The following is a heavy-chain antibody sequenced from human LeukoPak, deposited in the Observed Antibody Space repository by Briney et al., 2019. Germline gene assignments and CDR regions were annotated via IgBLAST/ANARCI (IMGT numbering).Heavy chain of an antibody. J-gene: IGHJ4*02. CDR2: ISFDGSSK. CDR3: VKEDSSGSHLDH. D-gene: IGHD3-22*01. CDR1: GFTFSTYP. Sequence: PGGSLRLSCAASGFTFSTYPMHWVRQAPGKGLEWVAFISFDGSSKYYADSVKGRFSISRDTSKNTLYLQMNSLRAEDTAVYFCVKEDSSGSHLDHWGQGTLVTVSS. V-gene: IGHV3-30*04.